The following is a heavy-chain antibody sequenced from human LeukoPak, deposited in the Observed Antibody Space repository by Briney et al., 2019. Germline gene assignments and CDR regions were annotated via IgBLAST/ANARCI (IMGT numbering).Heavy chain of an antibody. D-gene: IGHD5-18*01. CDR2: INHSGST. CDR1: GGSFSGYY. V-gene: IGHV4-34*01. J-gene: IGHJ2*01. CDR3: ARPLGVYSYGILDL. Sequence: SETLSLTCAVYGGSFSGYYWSWIRQPPGKGLEWIGEINHSGSTNYNPSLKSRVTISVGTSKNQFSLKLSSVTAAGTAVYYCARPLGVYSYGILDLWGRGTLVTVSS.